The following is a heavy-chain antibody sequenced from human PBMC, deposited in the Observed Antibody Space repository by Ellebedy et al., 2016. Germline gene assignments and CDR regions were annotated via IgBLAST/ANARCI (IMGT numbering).Heavy chain of an antibody. CDR1: GFTFDDYP. V-gene: IGHV3-21*01. CDR2: ISSSSSYI. J-gene: IGHJ4*02. CDR3: ARVGVGFGKPEGY. Sequence: GESLKISXAASGFTFDDYPMHWVRQAPGKGLEWVSSISSSSSYIYYADSVKGRFTISRDNAKNSLYLQMNSLRAEDTAVYYCARVGVGFGKPEGYWGQGTLVTVSS. D-gene: IGHD3-10*01.